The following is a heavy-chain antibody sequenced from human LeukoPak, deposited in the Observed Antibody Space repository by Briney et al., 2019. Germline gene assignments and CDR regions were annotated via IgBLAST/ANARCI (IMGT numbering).Heavy chain of an antibody. V-gene: IGHV2-70*17. J-gene: IGHJ5*02. CDR1: GFSLSTYGRC. CDR3: ARAQYCSSTSSFDP. CDR2: LDWDDEK. Sequence: ESGPALVKPTQTLTLTCTFSGFSLSTYGRCVSWIRQAPGKALEWLARLDWDDEKFYSTSLRTRLTISKDTSKNQVVLTMTNMDPVDTATYYCARAQYCSSTSSFDPWGQGTLVTVSS. D-gene: IGHD2-2*01.